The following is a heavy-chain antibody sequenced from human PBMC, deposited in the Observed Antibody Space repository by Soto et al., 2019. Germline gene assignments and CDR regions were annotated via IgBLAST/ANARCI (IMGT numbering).Heavy chain of an antibody. J-gene: IGHJ4*02. CDR2: INPNSGGT. Sequence: ASVTVSCTASGYTFTGYYMHWVRQAPGQGLEWMGWINPNSGGTNYAQKLQGWVTMTRDTSINTAYMELSRLSSVTAADTAVYYCARLYSYGLDYWGQGTLVTVSS. CDR1: GYTFTGYY. D-gene: IGHD5-18*01. CDR3: ARLYSYGLDY. V-gene: IGHV1-2*04.